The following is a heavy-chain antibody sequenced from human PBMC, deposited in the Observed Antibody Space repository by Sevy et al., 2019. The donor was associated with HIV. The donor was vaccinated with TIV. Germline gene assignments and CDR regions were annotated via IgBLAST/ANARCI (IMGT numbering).Heavy chain of an antibody. V-gene: IGHV3-21*01. Sequence: GGSLRLSCAASGFTFSSYSMNWVRQAPGKGLEWVSSISSSSSYIYYADSVKGRFTISRDNAKNSLYLQMNSLRAEDTAVYYCARGHPYGSGSYHGMDVWGQGTTVTVSS. D-gene: IGHD3-10*01. J-gene: IGHJ6*02. CDR2: ISSSSSYI. CDR1: GFTFSSYS. CDR3: ARGHPYGSGSYHGMDV.